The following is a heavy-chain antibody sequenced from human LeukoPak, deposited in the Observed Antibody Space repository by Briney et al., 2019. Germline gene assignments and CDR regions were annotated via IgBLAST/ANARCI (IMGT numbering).Heavy chain of an antibody. Sequence: SVKVSCKASGGTFSSFAISWVRQAPGQGLDWMGGIIPIFGTADYAQMFQGRVTITTDESTSTAYMELSSLRSEDTAVYYCARGGARYSGTSPNWFDYWGQGTLVTVSS. J-gene: IGHJ4*02. CDR3: ARGGARYSGTSPNWFDY. CDR2: IIPIFGTA. D-gene: IGHD1-26*01. V-gene: IGHV1-69*05. CDR1: GGTFSSFA.